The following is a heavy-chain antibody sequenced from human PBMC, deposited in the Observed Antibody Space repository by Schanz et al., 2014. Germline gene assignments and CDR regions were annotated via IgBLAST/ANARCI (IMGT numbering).Heavy chain of an antibody. J-gene: IGHJ4*02. Sequence: EVQLVESGGGVVQPGRSLRLSCAASGFTFSSYSMNWVRQAPGKGLEWVSDISSGSSYANYADSVKGRFTISRDNAKNSLYLQMNSLRAGDTAVYYCARGTDWNLHYWGQGALVTVSS. D-gene: IGHD1-1*01. CDR2: ISSGSSYA. CDR3: ARGTDWNLHY. CDR1: GFTFSSYS. V-gene: IGHV3-21*05.